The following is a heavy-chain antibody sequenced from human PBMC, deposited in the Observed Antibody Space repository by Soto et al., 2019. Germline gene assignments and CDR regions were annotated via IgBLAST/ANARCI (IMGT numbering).Heavy chain of an antibody. J-gene: IGHJ6*02. D-gene: IGHD1-1*01. CDR2: ISDDGSNE. V-gene: IGHV3-30*18. Sequence: GGSLRLSCAASAFTFSSFGMHWVRQAPGKGLEWVAVISDDGSNENYADSVKGRFTISRDNSKNTLYLQMNSLRAEDTAVYYCAKYTLGDNYNYGVDVWGQGTTVTVSS. CDR3: AKYTLGDNYNYGVDV. CDR1: AFTFSSFG.